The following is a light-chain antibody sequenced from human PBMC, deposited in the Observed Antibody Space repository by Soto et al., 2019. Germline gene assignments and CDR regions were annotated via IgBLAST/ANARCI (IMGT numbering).Light chain of an antibody. CDR3: QQYSRSPIT. Sequence: EIVLTQSPGTLSLSPGERATLSCRASHSVSSSYLACYQQKPGPARRLLIGGASSRATGIPERISGRGAGTDFLIISRRVEQEFFVVYYWQQYSRSPITFGQGTRLEIK. J-gene: IGKJ5*01. CDR2: GAS. V-gene: IGKV3-20*01. CDR1: HSVSSSY.